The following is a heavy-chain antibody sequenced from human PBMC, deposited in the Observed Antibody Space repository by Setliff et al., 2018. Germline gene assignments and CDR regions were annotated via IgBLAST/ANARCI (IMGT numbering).Heavy chain of an antibody. D-gene: IGHD3-22*01. J-gene: IGHJ6*03. Sequence: ASVKVSCKASGGTFSNYGVSWVRQAPGQGLEWMGWISTYNGKTKYAEKVQGRVTMSTDTSTSTAYMELRSLRSDDTAVYFCARAGKYFDDTSGYYYDRDYYFYMDVWGKGTTVTVSS. CDR1: GGTFSNYG. CDR2: ISTYNGKT. CDR3: ARAGKYFDDTSGYYYDRDYYFYMDV. V-gene: IGHV1-18*01.